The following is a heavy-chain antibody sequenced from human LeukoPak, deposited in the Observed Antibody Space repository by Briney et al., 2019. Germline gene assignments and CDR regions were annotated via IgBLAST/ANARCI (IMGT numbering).Heavy chain of an antibody. CDR2: TGSTGVST. CDR1: GFTFSSYA. D-gene: IGHD2-2*01. CDR3: AKDPGVVPAHYFDY. J-gene: IGHJ4*02. V-gene: IGHV3-23*01. Sequence: GGSLRLSCAASGFTFSSYAMNWVRQAPGKGLEWVSGTGSTGVSTFYADSVKGRFAVSRDNSKNTLSLQMNSLRAEDTAVYYCAKDPGVVPAHYFDYWGQGTLVTVSS.